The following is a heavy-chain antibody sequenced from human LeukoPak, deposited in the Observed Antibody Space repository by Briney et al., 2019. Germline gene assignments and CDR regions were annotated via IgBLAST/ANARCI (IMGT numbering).Heavy chain of an antibody. CDR3: ARHWGNRDYYFDY. CDR1: GFTFSSYH. J-gene: IGHJ4*02. V-gene: IGHV4-39*01. Sequence: GSLRLSCEVSGFTFSSYHMNWVRQAPGKGLEWIGSIYYSGSTYYNPSLKSRVTISVDTSKNQFSLKLSSVTAADTAVYYCARHWGNRDYYFDYWGQGTLVTVSS. CDR2: IYYSGST. D-gene: IGHD3-16*01.